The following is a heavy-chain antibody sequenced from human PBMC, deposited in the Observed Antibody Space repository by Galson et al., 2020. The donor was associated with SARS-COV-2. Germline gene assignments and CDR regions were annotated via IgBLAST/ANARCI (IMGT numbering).Heavy chain of an antibody. Sequence: TGGSLRLSCAASGFTFSSYGMHWVRQAPGKGLEWVAVISYDGSNKYYADSVKGRFTISRDNSKTTLYLQMNSLRAEDTAVYYCAKWKTLGRRWFWEGTSQYFDYWGQGTLVTVAS. J-gene: IGHJ4*02. D-gene: IGHD3-10*01. V-gene: IGHV3-30*18. CDR1: GFTFSSYG. CDR2: ISYDGSNK. CDR3: AKWKTLGRRWFWEGTSQYFDY.